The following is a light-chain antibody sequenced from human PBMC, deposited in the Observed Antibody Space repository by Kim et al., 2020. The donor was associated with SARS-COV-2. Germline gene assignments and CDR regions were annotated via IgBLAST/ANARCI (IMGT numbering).Light chain of an antibody. Sequence: EIVMTQSPATLSVSPGERATLSCRARQSVSSNLAWYQQKPGQAPRLLIYGASTRATGIPARFSGSGSWTEFTLTISSLQSEDFAVYYCQQYNNWPPTFGQGTKVDIK. J-gene: IGKJ1*01. CDR1: QSVSSN. CDR3: QQYNNWPPT. V-gene: IGKV3-15*01. CDR2: GAS.